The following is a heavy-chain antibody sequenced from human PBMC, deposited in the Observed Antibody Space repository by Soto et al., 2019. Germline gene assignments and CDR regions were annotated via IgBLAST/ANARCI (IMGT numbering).Heavy chain of an antibody. Sequence: EVQLVESGGGLVKPGGSLRLSCAASGFTFSNAWMNWVRQAPGKGMEWVGRINSKTDGGTTDYAAPETGRFTISTDNSKNTLYLQMNSLKTEDTAVYYCTTLDGDYPASAWYYYYVMDVWGQGTTVTVSS. CDR2: INSKTDGGTT. V-gene: IGHV3-15*07. CDR1: GFTFSNAW. D-gene: IGHD4-17*01. CDR3: TTLDGDYPASAWYYYYVMDV. J-gene: IGHJ6*02.